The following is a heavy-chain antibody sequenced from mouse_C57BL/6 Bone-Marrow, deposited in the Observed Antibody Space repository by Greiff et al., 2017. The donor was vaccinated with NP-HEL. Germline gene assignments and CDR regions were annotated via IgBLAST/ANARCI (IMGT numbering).Heavy chain of an antibody. D-gene: IGHD6-1*01. Sequence: EVQLVESGGDLVKPGGSLKLSCAASGFTFSSYGMSWVRQTPDKRLEWVATISSGGSYTYYPDSVKGRYTLSRDNAKNTLYLQMSSLKSEDTARYYCARHYPLAMDYWGQGTSVTVSS. J-gene: IGHJ4*01. V-gene: IGHV5-6*01. CDR3: ARHYPLAMDY. CDR1: GFTFSSYG. CDR2: ISSGGSYT.